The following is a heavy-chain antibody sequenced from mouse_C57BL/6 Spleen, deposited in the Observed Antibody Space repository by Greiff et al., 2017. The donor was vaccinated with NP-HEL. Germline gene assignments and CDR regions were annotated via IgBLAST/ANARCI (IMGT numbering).Heavy chain of an antibody. Sequence: VQRVESGAELVKPGASVKISCKASGYAFSSYWMNWVKQRPGKGLEWIGQIYPGDGDTNYNGKFKGKATLTADKSSSTVYMQLSSLTSEDSAVYFCARKDYYAMDYWGQGTSVTVSS. J-gene: IGHJ4*01. CDR3: ARKDYYAMDY. CDR2: IYPGDGDT. CDR1: GYAFSSYW. V-gene: IGHV1-80*01.